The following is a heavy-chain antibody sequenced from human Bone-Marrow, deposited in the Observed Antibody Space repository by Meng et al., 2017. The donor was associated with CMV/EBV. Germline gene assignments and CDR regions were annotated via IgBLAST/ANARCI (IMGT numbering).Heavy chain of an antibody. Sequence: SGPTLVKSTQTLTLTCTFSGFSLSTSGMCVSWVRQPPGKALEWLALIDWDDDKYYSTSLKTRLTISKDTSKNQVVLTMTNKDPVDTATYYCARQLVPLYYYGMDVWGQGTTVTVSS. V-gene: IGHV2-70*20. CDR2: IDWDDDK. J-gene: IGHJ6*02. D-gene: IGHD6-13*01. CDR3: ARQLVPLYYYGMDV. CDR1: GFSLSTSGMC.